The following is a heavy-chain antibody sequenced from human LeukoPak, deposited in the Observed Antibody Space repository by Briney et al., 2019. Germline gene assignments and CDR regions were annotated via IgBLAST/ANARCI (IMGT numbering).Heavy chain of an antibody. CDR2: IYPGDSDT. CDR1: GYSFTSYW. J-gene: IGHJ3*02. D-gene: IGHD2-2*01. V-gene: IGHV5-51*01. CDR3: ARTRSYYCSSTSCYPDAFDI. Sequence: GESLKISCKGSGYSFTSYWIGWVRQMPGKGLEWMGIIYPGDSDTRYSPSFQGQVTISADKSISTAYLQWSSLKASDTAMYYCARTRSYYCSSTSCYPDAFDIWGQGTMVTVSS.